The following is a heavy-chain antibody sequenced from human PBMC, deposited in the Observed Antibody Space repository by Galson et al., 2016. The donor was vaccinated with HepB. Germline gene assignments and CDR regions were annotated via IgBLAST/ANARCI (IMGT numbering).Heavy chain of an antibody. D-gene: IGHD3-16*01. V-gene: IGHV4-34*01. CDR3: AVWDTSLAHDY. CDR2: ISHSGIT. CDR1: SGSLTTYY. Sequence: TLSLTCAVYSGSLTTYYFHWFRQPPGKGLEWIGEISHSGITKYNPSLRSRVAVSEDVSKSQFSLRLSSVTAADTAVYYCAVWDTSLAHDYWGQGTLVTVSS. J-gene: IGHJ4*02.